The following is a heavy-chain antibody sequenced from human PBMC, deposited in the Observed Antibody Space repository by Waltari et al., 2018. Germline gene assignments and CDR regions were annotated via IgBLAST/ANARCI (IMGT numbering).Heavy chain of an antibody. CDR2: VAPEDGET. D-gene: IGHD6-19*01. J-gene: IGHJ3*01. CDR1: GYTFSDYY. Sequence: EVQLLQSGAELKEPGTTVRISCKVSGYTFSDYYIPWVQQATGKGLRWMGLVAPEDGETRYADHFQGRVTISADTATDTAFMELSSLRSEDTAVFYCATALGDSSSASRPFDFWGQGTMITVSS. CDR3: ATALGDSSSASRPFDF. V-gene: IGHV1-69-2*01.